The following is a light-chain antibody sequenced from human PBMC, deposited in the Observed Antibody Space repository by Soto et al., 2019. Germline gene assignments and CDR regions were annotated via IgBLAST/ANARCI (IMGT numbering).Light chain of an antibody. Sequence: IGWTQTPGTEALSPAEGATLSFRASQSVSSYLAWYQQKPGQAPRLLIYDASNRATGIPARFSGSGSGTDFTLTISSLEPEDFAVYYCQQRSNWPPITFGQGTRLAI. V-gene: IGKV3-11*01. J-gene: IGKJ5*01. CDR3: QQRSNWPPIT. CDR1: QSVSSY. CDR2: DAS.